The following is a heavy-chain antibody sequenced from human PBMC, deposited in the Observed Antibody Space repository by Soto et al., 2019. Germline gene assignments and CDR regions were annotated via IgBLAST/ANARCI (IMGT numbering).Heavy chain of an antibody. J-gene: IGHJ4*02. CDR1: VESVSNDNYY. CDR2: IYYSGTT. D-gene: IGHD3-16*01. CDR3: ARSQRGRTAFTFDY. Sequence: PSETLSLTCAVSVESVSNDNYYWSWIRQAPGKGLEWIGYIYYSGTTNYNSYLKSRLSLSVDMSKNQFSLKLASVTAADTAVYFCARSQRGRTAFTFDYWGQGALVTVSS. V-gene: IGHV4-61*01.